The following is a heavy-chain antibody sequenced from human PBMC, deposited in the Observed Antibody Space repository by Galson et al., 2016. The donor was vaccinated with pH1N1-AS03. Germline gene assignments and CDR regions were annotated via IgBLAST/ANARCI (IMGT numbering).Heavy chain of an antibody. V-gene: IGHV3-33*01. CDR3: AREMGVTTFDY. CDR2: LRYDGTNK. J-gene: IGHJ4*02. Sequence: SLRLSCAASGFSFRSYGMYWVRQAPGKGLEWVAVLRYDGTNKHYADSVKGRFTISRDNAKNTLDLQMNSLRAEDTAVYYCAREMGVTTFDYWGQGTLVTVSS. CDR1: GFSFRSYG. D-gene: IGHD1-26*01.